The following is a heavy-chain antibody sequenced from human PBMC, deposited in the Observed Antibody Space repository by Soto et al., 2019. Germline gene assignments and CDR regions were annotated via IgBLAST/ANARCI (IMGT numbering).Heavy chain of an antibody. J-gene: IGHJ3*02. Sequence: GGSLRLSCAASGFTFSSYSMNWVRQAPGKGLEWVSSISSSSSYIYYAASVKGRFTISRDNAKNSLYLQMNSLRAEDTAVYYCARGDSGYAGGARTHAFDIWGQGTMVTVSS. D-gene: IGHD5-12*01. CDR2: ISSSSSYI. V-gene: IGHV3-21*01. CDR3: ARGDSGYAGGARTHAFDI. CDR1: GFTFSSYS.